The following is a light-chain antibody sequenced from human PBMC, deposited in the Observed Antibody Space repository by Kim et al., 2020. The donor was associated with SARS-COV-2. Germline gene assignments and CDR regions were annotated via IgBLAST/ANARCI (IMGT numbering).Light chain of an antibody. Sequence: SGSPGQTASITCSGDNLRNRYTSWYRHKAGQSPELIIYQDTKRPSGIPERYSASNSGNTATLTITETQSVDEADYFCQAWDSNTGVFGGGTQLTVL. J-gene: IGLJ2*01. CDR3: QAWDSNTGV. CDR2: QDT. V-gene: IGLV3-1*01. CDR1: NLRNRY.